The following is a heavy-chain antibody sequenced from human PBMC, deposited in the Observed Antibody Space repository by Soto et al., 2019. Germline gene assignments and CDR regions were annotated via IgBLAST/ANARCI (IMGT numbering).Heavy chain of an antibody. CDR3: ARDYYGSGSYPTLFDY. V-gene: IGHV3-48*01. CDR2: ISSSSSTI. D-gene: IGHD3-10*01. J-gene: IGHJ4*03. CDR1: GFTFSSYS. Sequence: GVPLRLSCAASGFTFSSYSMNWVRQAQGKGLEWVSYISSSSSTIYYADSVKGRFTISRDNAKNSLYLQMNSLRAEDTAVYYCARDYYGSGSYPTLFDYWGQGTTVT.